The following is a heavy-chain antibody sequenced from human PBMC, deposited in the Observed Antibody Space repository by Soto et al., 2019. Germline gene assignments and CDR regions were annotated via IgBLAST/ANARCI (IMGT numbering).Heavy chain of an antibody. J-gene: IGHJ4*02. CDR3: AGGIAARPLGY. D-gene: IGHD6-6*01. CDR1: GGSISSGGYS. Sequence: PSETLSLTCAVSGGSISSGGYSWSWIRQPPGKGLEWIGYIYHSGSTYYNPSLKSRVTISVDRSKNQFSLKLGSVTAADTAVYYCAGGIAARPLGYWGQGTPVTVSS. V-gene: IGHV4-30-2*01. CDR2: IYHSGST.